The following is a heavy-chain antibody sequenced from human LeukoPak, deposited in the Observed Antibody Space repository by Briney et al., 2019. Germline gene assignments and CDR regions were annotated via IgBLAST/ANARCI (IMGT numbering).Heavy chain of an antibody. D-gene: IGHD3-10*01. V-gene: IGHV4-38-2*02. CDR2: IYHSGST. J-gene: IGHJ5*02. CDR1: GYSISSGYY. Sequence: PSETLSLTCTVSGYSISSGYYWGWIRQPPGKGLEWIGNIYHSGSTYYNPSLKSRVTISVDTSKNQFSLKLSSVTAADTAVYYCARGGYYGSGNDFRFDPWGQGTQVTVSS. CDR3: ARGGYYGSGNDFRFDP.